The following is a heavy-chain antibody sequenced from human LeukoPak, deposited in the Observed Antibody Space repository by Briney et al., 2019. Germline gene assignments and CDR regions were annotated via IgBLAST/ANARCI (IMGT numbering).Heavy chain of an antibody. Sequence: ASVNVSCKASGYTFTSYDINWVRQATGQGLEWMGWMNPNSGNTGYAQKFQGRVTMTRNTSISTAYMELSSLRSEDTAVYYCARDRVQWPRHFDYWGQGTLVTVSS. J-gene: IGHJ4*02. D-gene: IGHD6-19*01. CDR3: ARDRVQWPRHFDY. V-gene: IGHV1-8*01. CDR1: GYTFTSYD. CDR2: MNPNSGNT.